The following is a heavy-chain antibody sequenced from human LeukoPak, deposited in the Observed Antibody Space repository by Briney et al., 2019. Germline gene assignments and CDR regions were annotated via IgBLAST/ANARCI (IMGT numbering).Heavy chain of an antibody. CDR2: IYYSGST. J-gene: IGHJ4*02. Sequence: SETLSLTCAVSGASISGSGYYWGWIRQPPGKGLEWIGNIYYSGSTYYNASLQSRVTISIDTSKNQFSLKLSSVTAADTAVYYCARDSTPPGPAYYFDYWGQGTLVTVSS. CDR1: GASISGSGYY. CDR3: ARDSTPPGPAYYFDY. V-gene: IGHV4-39*07. D-gene: IGHD2/OR15-2a*01.